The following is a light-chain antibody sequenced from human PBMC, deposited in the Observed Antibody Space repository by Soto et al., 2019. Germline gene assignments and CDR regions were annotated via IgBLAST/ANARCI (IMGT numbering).Light chain of an antibody. V-gene: IGLV3-21*02. Sequence: SYELTQPPSVSVAPRQTATITCGGDNIGTKSVHWSQQRPGQAPVLVVQGNGDRPSGIPERFSGSSSGNTATLTINRVEAGDEADYYRQVWDISTDHVLFGGGTKLTVL. J-gene: IGLJ3*02. CDR1: NIGTKS. CDR2: GNG. CDR3: QVWDISTDHVL.